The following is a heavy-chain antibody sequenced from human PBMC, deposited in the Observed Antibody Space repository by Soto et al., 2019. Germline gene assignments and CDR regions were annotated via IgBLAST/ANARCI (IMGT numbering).Heavy chain of an antibody. CDR3: ARGPYRCSSTSCYGAY. V-gene: IGHV5-51*03. J-gene: IGHJ4*02. D-gene: IGHD2-2*01. CDR2: IYPGDSDT. CDR1: GYSFTSYW. Sequence: EVQLVQSGAEVKKPGESLKISCKGSGYSFTSYWIGWVRQMPGKGLEWMGIIYPGDSDTRYSPSFQGQVTISADKSISTAYLQWSSLKASDTAMYYCARGPYRCSSTSCYGAYWGQGTLVTVSS.